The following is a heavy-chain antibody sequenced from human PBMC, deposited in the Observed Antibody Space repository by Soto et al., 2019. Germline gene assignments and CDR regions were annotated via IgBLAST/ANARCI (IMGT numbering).Heavy chain of an antibody. CDR2: INPSGGST. D-gene: IGHD3-16*01. J-gene: IGHJ4*02. CDR1: GYTFTTYY. Sequence: ASVKVSCKASGYTFTTYYIHWVRQAPGQGLEWMGIINPSGGSTSYAQKFQGRVTMTRDTSTSTVHMELSSLRSEDTAVYYCAREALIMITFGGARERYFDYWGQGTLVTVSS. CDR3: AREALIMITFGGARERYFDY. V-gene: IGHV1-46*03.